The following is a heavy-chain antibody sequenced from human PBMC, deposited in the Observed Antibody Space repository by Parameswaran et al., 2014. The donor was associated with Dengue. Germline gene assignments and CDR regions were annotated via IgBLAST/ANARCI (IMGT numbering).Heavy chain of an antibody. Sequence: RWIRQPPGKGLEWIGEINHSGSTNYNPSLKSRVTISVDTSKNQFSLKLSSVTAADTAVYYCARGRGSGGAFWSGYSLNWFDPWGQGTLVTVSS. J-gene: IGHJ5*02. CDR3: ARGRGSGGAFWSGYSLNWFDP. D-gene: IGHD3-3*01. CDR2: INHSGST. V-gene: IGHV4-34*01.